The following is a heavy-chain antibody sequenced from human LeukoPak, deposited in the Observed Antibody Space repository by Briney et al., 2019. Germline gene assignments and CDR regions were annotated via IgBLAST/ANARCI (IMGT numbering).Heavy chain of an antibody. V-gene: IGHV4-59*01. Sequence: SETLSLTCTVSGGSISSYYWSWIRQPPGKGLEWIGYIYYSGSTNYNPSLKSRVTISVDTSKNQFSLKLSSVTAADTAVYYCARVSLRFYGSGSYYKTAYYFDYWGQGTPVTVSS. CDR3: ARVSLRFYGSGSYYKTAYYFDY. D-gene: IGHD3-10*01. CDR1: GGSISSYY. J-gene: IGHJ4*02. CDR2: IYYSGST.